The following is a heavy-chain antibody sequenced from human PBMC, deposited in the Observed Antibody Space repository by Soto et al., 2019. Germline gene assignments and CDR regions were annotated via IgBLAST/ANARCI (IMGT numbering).Heavy chain of an antibody. CDR1: GFPFSDYV. J-gene: IGHJ4*01. V-gene: IGHV3-21*01. CDR2: ISRTSTYT. CDR3: ARDLALPGNY. Sequence: GGSLRLSCAASGFPFSDYVMNWVRQTQEKGLEWVSSISRTSTYTHYADSVKARFTISRDNANNSLFLQMNSLRAEDTDIYYCARDLALPGNYWGHGALVTVSS. D-gene: IGHD6-19*01.